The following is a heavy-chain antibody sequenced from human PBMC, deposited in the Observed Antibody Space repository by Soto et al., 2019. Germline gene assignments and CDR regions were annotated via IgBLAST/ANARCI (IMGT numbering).Heavy chain of an antibody. Sequence: ASVKVSCKSSGYAFTGYYIHWVRQAPGQGLEWMGWINPNSGDTNYAQKFQGRVTMTRDKSFSTAYMELSSLRSDDTAVYYCATRYSYVHFWGQGTLVTVSS. CDR1: GYAFTGYY. J-gene: IGHJ4*02. CDR2: INPNSGDT. CDR3: ATRYSYVHF. D-gene: IGHD5-18*01. V-gene: IGHV1-2*02.